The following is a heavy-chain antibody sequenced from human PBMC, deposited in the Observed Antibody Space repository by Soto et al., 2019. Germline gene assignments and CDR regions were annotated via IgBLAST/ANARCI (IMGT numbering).Heavy chain of an antibody. CDR3: VRDERRDSSGPYHGILDR. V-gene: IGHV4-30-4*01. D-gene: IGHD3-22*01. CDR2: IYHSGST. J-gene: IGHJ5*02. Sequence: SETLSLTCTVSGGSISSGEYYWSWIRQPPGKDLEWIGYIYHSGSTFYNPSLKSRATMSLDTSKDQFSLKLTSVTAADTAVYYCVRDERRDSSGPYHGILDRWGQGTLVTVSS. CDR1: GGSISSGEYY.